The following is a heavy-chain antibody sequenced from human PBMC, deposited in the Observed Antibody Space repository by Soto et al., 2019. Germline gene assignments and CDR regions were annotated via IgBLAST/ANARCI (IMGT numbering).Heavy chain of an antibody. V-gene: IGHV3-30*18. CDR3: AKMFGVSGWYLDY. CDR1: GFIFSSYG. CDR2: ISYDGNNQ. Sequence: GGSLRLSCAASGFIFSSYGLHWVRQAPGKGLEWVAVISYDGNNQYYSDSVKGRFTISRDNSKNTLFLQMNSLRAEDTAFYYCAKMFGVSGWYLDYWGQGTLVTVSS. J-gene: IGHJ4*02. D-gene: IGHD3-10*02.